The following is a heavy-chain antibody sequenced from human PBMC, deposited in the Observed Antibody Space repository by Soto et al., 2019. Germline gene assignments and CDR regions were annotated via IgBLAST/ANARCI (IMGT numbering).Heavy chain of an antibody. CDR1: GFILSNYA. J-gene: IGHJ4*02. D-gene: IGHD6-19*01. CDR3: ASGSGYSSGWYVDY. Sequence: GALRLSCTASGFILSNYAMNWVRQAPGKGLEWVSTLSKDGANEHYADSVKGRFTISRDNAKNSLYLQMNSLRAEDTAVYYCASGSGYSSGWYVDYWGQGTLVTVSS. CDR2: LSKDGANE. V-gene: IGHV3-21*01.